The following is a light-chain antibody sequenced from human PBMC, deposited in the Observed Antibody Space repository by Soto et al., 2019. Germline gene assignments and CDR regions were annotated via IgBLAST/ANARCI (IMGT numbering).Light chain of an antibody. CDR3: QQHYTTPPT. J-gene: IGKJ3*01. Sequence: DIVMTQSPDSMAVSLGERATINCKSSQSVLYSSNNKNYVACYQQKPGQPSKLLIYWASTRKSGVPDRFSGSGSGKDFTLTIRSLQAEDVAVYYCQQHYTTPPTFGPGTKVDIK. CDR1: QSVLYSSNNKNY. CDR2: WAS. V-gene: IGKV4-1*01.